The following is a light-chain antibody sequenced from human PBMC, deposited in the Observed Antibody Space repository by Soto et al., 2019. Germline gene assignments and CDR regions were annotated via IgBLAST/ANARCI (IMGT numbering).Light chain of an antibody. J-gene: IGLJ1*01. CDR3: SSYTSISSYV. Sequence: QSALTQPASVSGSPGQSITISCIGTSSDICAFNHVSWHQQHPGKAPKLIIYDVINRPSGVSNRFSGSKTGNTASLIISGLQAEDEADYYCSSYTSISSYVFGSGTKVTVL. CDR1: SSDICAFNH. V-gene: IGLV2-14*03. CDR2: DVI.